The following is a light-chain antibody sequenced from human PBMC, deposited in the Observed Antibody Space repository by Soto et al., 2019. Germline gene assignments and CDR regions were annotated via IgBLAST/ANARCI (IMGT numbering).Light chain of an antibody. V-gene: IGKV1-17*01. CDR2: AAS. Sequence: DIQMTQSPSSLSASVGDRVTITCRASQSISSYLNWYQQKPGKAPKLLIYAASSLQSGVPSRFSGSGSGTEFTLTIRSLQPDDFATYYCIQHNSYPRTFGQGTRLEIK. CDR1: QSISSY. CDR3: IQHNSYPRT. J-gene: IGKJ5*01.